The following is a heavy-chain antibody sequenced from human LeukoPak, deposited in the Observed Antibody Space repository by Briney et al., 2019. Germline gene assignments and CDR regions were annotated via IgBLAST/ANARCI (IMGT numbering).Heavy chain of an antibody. CDR3: ARHVTVTYDAFDV. CDR1: GASISNYY. Sequence: SETLSLTCTVSGASISNYYWSWIRQPPGKGLEWIGYIYYSGSTKYNPSLKSRVTISVDTSKNQFYMKLTSATAADTATYYCARHVTVTYDAFDVWGQGTMVTVSS. J-gene: IGHJ3*01. CDR2: IYYSGST. V-gene: IGHV4-59*08. D-gene: IGHD4-11*01.